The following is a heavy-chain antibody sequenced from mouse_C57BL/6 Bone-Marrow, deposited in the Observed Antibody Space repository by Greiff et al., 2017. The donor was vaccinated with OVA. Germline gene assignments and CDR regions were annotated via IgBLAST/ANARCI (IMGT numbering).Heavy chain of an antibody. J-gene: IGHJ3*01. CDR1: GFTFSSYG. Sequence: EVKLEESGGDLVKPGGSLKLSCAASGFTFSSYGMSWVRQTPDKRLEWVATISSGGSYTYYPDSVKGRFTISRDNAKNTLYLQMSSLKSEDTAMYYCARLKMAWFAYWGQGTLVTVSA. V-gene: IGHV5-6*02. CDR2: ISSGGSYT. D-gene: IGHD2-3*01. CDR3: ARLKMAWFAY.